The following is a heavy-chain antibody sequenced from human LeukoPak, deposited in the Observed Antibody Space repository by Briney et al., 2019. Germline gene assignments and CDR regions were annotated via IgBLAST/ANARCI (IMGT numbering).Heavy chain of an antibody. Sequence: PSETLSLTCTVSGGSISSYYWSWIRQPPGKGLEWIGYIYYSGSTNCNPSLKSRVTISVDTSKNQFSLKLSSVTAADTAVYYCATLSMIDAFDIWGQGTMVTVSS. V-gene: IGHV4-59*01. D-gene: IGHD3-22*01. CDR1: GGSISSYY. CDR3: ATLSMIDAFDI. CDR2: IYYSGST. J-gene: IGHJ3*02.